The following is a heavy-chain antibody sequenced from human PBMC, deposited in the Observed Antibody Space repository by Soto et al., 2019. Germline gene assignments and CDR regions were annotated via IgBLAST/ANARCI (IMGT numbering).Heavy chain of an antibody. Sequence: GGSLRLSCAASGFPFSDYYMSWIRQAPGKGLEWVSYISSSSSYTNYADSVKGRFTISRDNAKNSLYLQMKSLRAEDTAEYYCARDPGITGTTSYWGQGTLVTVSS. V-gene: IGHV3-11*06. J-gene: IGHJ4*02. CDR3: ARDPGITGTTSY. CDR1: GFPFSDYY. D-gene: IGHD1-7*01. CDR2: ISSSSSYT.